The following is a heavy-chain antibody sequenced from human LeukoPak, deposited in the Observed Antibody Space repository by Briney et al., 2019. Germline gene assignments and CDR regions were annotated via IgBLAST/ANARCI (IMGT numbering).Heavy chain of an antibody. D-gene: IGHD4-17*01. V-gene: IGHV1-2*02. CDR3: AKDRSMTTVTQLPDY. CDR2: INPNSGGT. CDR1: GYTFTGYY. Sequence: EASVKVSCKASGYTFTGYYMHWVRQAPGQGLEWMGWINPNSGGTNYAQKFQGRVTMTRDTSISTAYMELSRLRSDDTAVYYCAKDRSMTTVTQLPDYRGQGTLVTVSS. J-gene: IGHJ4*02.